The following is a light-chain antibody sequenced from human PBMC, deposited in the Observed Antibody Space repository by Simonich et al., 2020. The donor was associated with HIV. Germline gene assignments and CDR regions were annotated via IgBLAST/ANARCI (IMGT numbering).Light chain of an antibody. J-gene: IGKJ4*01. CDR1: QSVSSN. V-gene: IGKV3-15*01. CDR3: QQYNNWPALT. CDR2: GAS. Sequence: EIVMPQSPATLSVSPGERATLPSRASQSVSSNLAWYQQKPVQAPRLLIYGASTRATGIPARFSGSGSGTEFTLTISSLQSEDFAVYYCQQYNNWPALTFGGGTKVEIK.